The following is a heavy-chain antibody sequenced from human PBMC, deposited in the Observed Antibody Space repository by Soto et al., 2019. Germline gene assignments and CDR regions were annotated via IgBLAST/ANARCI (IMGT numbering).Heavy chain of an antibody. Sequence: GGSLRLSCTASGFTLQNYAMAWVRQAPGKGLEWVSTLIGGHYGTAYSYSVKGRFTVSRDNSKNCLYLQMNSLGVEDTAMYFCAKGKSTGDIDWFDPWGQGSLVTVPS. CDR3: AKGKSTGDIDWFDP. V-gene: IGHV3-23*01. CDR1: GFTLQNYA. CDR2: LIGGHYGT. J-gene: IGHJ5*02. D-gene: IGHD3-10*01.